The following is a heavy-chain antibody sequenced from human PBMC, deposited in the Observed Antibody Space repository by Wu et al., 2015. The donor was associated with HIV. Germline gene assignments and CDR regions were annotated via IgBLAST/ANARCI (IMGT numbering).Heavy chain of an antibody. CDR2: VVPVFGTI. J-gene: IGHJ3*02. CDR3: NRGMQRWVNDAFDI. Sequence: VQLVQSGAEVKNPGSSVTVSCKASGGSFSSFFISWVRQAPGQGLEWMGGVVPVFGTINHAEKFQGRLTLNTDESTNTAYMELSRLQPEDTAVYYCNRGMQRWVNDAFDIWGQGTMVTVSS. CDR1: GGSFSSFF. V-gene: IGHV1-69*05. D-gene: IGHD3-16*01.